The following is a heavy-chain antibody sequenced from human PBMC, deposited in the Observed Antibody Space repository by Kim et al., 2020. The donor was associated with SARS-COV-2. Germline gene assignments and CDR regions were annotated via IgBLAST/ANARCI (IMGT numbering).Heavy chain of an antibody. Sequence: SETLSLTCTASGGSISSSSDSWGWIRQPPGQGLEWIGTLYYSGNTYYNPSLRSRVTISVDTSKNQFSLKLVFVTASDTAIFYCARQALPGSGWKHYFDSWGQETLVTVST. CDR3: ARQALPGSGWKHYFDS. D-gene: IGHD6-19*01. CDR2: LYYSGNT. CDR1: GGSISSSSDS. V-gene: IGHV4-39*01. J-gene: IGHJ4*02.